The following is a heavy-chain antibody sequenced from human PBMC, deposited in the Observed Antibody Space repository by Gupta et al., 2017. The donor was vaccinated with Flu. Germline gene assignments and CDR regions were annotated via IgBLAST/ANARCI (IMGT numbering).Heavy chain of an antibody. J-gene: IGHJ3*02. V-gene: IGHV3-21*01. Sequence: SMNWVRQATGKGLEWVSSISSSSSYIDYADSVKGRFTISRDNAKNSLYLQMNSLRAEDTAVYYCASQPQSTVLRFLEWSPQLDAFDIWGQGTMVTVSS. CDR3: ASQPQSTVLRFLEWSPQLDAFDI. CDR1: S. D-gene: IGHD3-3*01. CDR2: ISSSSSYI.